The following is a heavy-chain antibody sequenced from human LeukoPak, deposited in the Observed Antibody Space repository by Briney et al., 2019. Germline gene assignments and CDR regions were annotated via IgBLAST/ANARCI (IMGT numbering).Heavy chain of an antibody. V-gene: IGHV3-74*01. D-gene: IGHD2-2*01. J-gene: IGHJ6*03. CDR1: GFTFSSYC. CDR3: ARVRDPAQKRSQLLPYRDYMDV. CDR2: FNSDGSST. Sequence: QPGVCLRLSCAASGFTFSSYCMHWVRHAPRKGLVWVSRFNSDGSSTRYAESVKGRFTTSRDNAKNTLYLHMNSLRAEDTAVYYCARVRDPAQKRSQLLPYRDYMDVWGKGTTVTVSS.